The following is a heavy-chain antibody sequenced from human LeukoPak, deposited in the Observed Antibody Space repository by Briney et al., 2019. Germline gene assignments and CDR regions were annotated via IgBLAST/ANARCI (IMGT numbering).Heavy chain of an antibody. Sequence: GGSLRLSCAASGFTFSDYNMRWIRQAPGKGLEWVSYISSTGTTIYYADSVKGRFTISRDNAKNSLYLQMNSLRAEDTAVYYCAELGITMIGGVWGKGTTVTISS. V-gene: IGHV3-11*04. D-gene: IGHD3-10*02. CDR3: AELGITMIGGV. CDR2: ISSTGTTI. J-gene: IGHJ6*04. CDR1: GFTFSDYN.